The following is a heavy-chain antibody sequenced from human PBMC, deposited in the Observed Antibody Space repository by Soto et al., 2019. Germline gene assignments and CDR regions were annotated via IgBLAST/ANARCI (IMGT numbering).Heavy chain of an antibody. V-gene: IGHV4-4*02. CDR3: AGHSSLAKDV. D-gene: IGHD2-15*01. CDR1: SGSITSYNY. Sequence: QVQLQESGPGLVKPSGTLSLTCAVSSGSITSYNYWSWVRQPPGKGLEWIGQISLAGKTDYNSNLKGRVTISIDISKKQLSLKLGSVPPAATAGYFCAGHSSLAKDVWGQGTAVIVSS. J-gene: IGHJ6*02. CDR2: ISLAGKT.